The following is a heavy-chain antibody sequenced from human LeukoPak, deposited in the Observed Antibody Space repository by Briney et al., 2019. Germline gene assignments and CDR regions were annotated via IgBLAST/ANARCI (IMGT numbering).Heavy chain of an antibody. Sequence: SETLSLTCSVSGGSFEHYFWSWIRQPPGKGLEWIGYVYYSGSTDYSPSLKSRLTISADTSKNQFSLKLSSVTSADTAVYYCASHRRSHGSEYWGQGTLVTVSS. J-gene: IGHJ4*02. CDR2: VYYSGST. CDR3: ASHRRSHGSEY. D-gene: IGHD3-10*01. V-gene: IGHV4-59*01. CDR1: GGSFEHYF.